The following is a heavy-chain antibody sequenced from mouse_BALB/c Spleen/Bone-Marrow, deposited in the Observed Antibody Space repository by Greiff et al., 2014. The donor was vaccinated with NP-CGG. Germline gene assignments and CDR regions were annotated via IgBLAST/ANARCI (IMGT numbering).Heavy chain of an antibody. J-gene: IGHJ2*01. Sequence: EVQVVESGGGLVQPGGSLRLSCTTSGFTFTDYFMTWVRQPPGKALEWLGFIRNKPNGYTTEYNPSVKGRFTISRDNSQGILYLQMNTLRAEDGAIYYCARDYSGYFDFWGQGTTLTVSS. V-gene: IGHV7-3*02. CDR3: ARDYSGYFDF. CDR2: IRNKPNGYTT. D-gene: IGHD5-1*01. CDR1: GFTFTDYF.